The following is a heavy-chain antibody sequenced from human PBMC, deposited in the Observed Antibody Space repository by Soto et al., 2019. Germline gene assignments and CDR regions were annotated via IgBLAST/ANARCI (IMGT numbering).Heavy chain of an antibody. CDR3: ARVRITMVRGVIRNYYYYGMDV. CDR1: GGSLSGYY. V-gene: IGHV4-34*01. Sequence: PSETLSLTCAVYGGSLSGYYRSWIRQPPGKGLEWIGEINHSGSTNYNPSLKSRVTISVDTSKNQFSLKLSSVTAADTAVYYCARVRITMVRGVIRNYYYYGMDVWGQGTTVTVSS. D-gene: IGHD3-10*01. CDR2: INHSGST. J-gene: IGHJ6*02.